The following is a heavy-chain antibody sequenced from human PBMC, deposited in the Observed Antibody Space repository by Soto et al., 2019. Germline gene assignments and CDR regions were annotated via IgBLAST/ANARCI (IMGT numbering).Heavy chain of an antibody. CDR2: IGSSSSYT. CDR3: ARRRPTGYYNY. D-gene: IGHD3-9*01. J-gene: IGHJ4*02. V-gene: IGHV3-11*05. CDR1: GFPFSDYY. Sequence: QVQLVESGGDLVKPGGYLRLSCGASGFPFSDYYMSWIRQAPGKGLEWVSSIGSSSSYTNYADSVKGRFTISRDNAKNSLYLQMNSLRAEDTAVYYCARRRPTGYYNYWGQGTLVTVSA.